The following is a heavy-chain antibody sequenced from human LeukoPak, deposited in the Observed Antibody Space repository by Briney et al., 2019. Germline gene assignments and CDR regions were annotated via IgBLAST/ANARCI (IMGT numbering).Heavy chain of an antibody. CDR1: GFTFSSYA. V-gene: IGHV3-23*01. Sequence: QTGGSLRLSCAASGFTFSSYAMSWVRQAPGKGLEWVSAISGSGGSTYYADSVKGRFTISRDNSKNTLYLQMNSLRAEDTAVYYCANIGYCSGGSCYDVYWGQGTLVTVSS. D-gene: IGHD2-15*01. J-gene: IGHJ4*02. CDR3: ANIGYCSGGSCYDVY. CDR2: ISGSGGST.